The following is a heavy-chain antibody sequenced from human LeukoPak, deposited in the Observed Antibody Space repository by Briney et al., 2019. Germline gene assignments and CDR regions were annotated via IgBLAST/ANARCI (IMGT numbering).Heavy chain of an antibody. CDR1: GFTVRSNY. D-gene: IGHD6-19*01. V-gene: IGHV3-53*01. J-gene: IGHJ4*02. Sequence: PGGSLRLSCAASGFTVRSNYMSWVRQAPGKGLEWVPVIYSGGSTYYADSVKGRFSISRDNSKNTLYLQMNCLRAEDTAVYYCARGRQYSTGWYYFDYWGQGTLVTVSS. CDR3: ARGRQYSTGWYYFDY. CDR2: IYSGGST.